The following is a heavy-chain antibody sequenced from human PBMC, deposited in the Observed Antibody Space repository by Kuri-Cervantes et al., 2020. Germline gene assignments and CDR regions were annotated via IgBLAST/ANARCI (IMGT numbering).Heavy chain of an antibody. CDR1: GYTFTSYA. J-gene: IGHJ4*02. CDR2: INAGNGST. V-gene: IGHV1-3*01. CDR3: ARRYLDGGADY. D-gene: IGHD3/OR15-3a*01. Sequence: ALVKVSCKASGYTFTSYAMHWVRQAPGQRLEWMGWINAGNGSTKYSQKFQGRVTITRDTSASTAYMELSSLRSEDTAVYYCARRYLDGGADYWGQGTLVTVSS.